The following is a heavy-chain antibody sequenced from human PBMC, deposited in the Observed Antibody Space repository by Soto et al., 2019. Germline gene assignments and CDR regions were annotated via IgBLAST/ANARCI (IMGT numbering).Heavy chain of an antibody. CDR3: ARKDTTLRYYYFYYTDV. Sequence: QVQLQQWGAGLLKPSETLSLTCAVYGGSFSGYYWSWIRQPPGKGLEWFGEINHSGSTNYNPSLKSRVTISVDTSKNQFSLKLSSVTAADTAVYYCARKDTTLRYYYFYYTDVWGKGTTVTVSS. V-gene: IGHV4-34*01. J-gene: IGHJ6*03. D-gene: IGHD1-1*01. CDR1: GGSFSGYY. CDR2: INHSGST.